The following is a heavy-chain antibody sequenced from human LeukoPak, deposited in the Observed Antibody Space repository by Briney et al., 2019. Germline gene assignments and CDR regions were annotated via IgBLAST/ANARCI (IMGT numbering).Heavy chain of an antibody. J-gene: IGHJ3*02. CDR3: ARDTAHAFDI. CDR1: GFTFDDYA. CDR2: ISWNSGSI. Sequence: SLRLSCAASGFTFDDYAMHWVRQAPGKGLEWVSGISWNSGSIGYADSVKGRFTISRDNAKNSLYLQMNSLRAEDTAVYYCARDTAHAFDIWGQGTMVTVSS. V-gene: IGHV3-9*01.